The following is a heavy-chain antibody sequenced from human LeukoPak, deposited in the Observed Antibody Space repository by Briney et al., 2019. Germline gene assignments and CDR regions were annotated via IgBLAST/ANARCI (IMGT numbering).Heavy chain of an antibody. D-gene: IGHD6-6*01. J-gene: IGHJ1*01. CDR2: INPSGGST. CDR3: ASSTEAPQADSSSAYFQH. CDR1: GYTFTSYY. Sequence: ASVKVSCKASGYTFTSYYMHWVRQAPGQGLEWMGIINPSGGSTSYAQKFQGRVTMTRDTSTSTVYMELSSLRSQAAAVYDCASSTEAPQADSSSAYFQHWGQGTLVTVSS. V-gene: IGHV1-46*01.